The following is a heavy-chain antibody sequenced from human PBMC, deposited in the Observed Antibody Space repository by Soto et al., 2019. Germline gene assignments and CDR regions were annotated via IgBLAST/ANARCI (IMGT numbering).Heavy chain of an antibody. V-gene: IGHV4-39*01. J-gene: IGHJ4*02. Sequence: SETLSLTCTVSGGSVSSSSYYWGWIRQPPGKGLEWIGSIYYSGSTYYNPSLKSRVTISVDTSKNQFSLKLSSVTAADTAVYYCARHGGVLRYFDWLSTRTHFDYWGQGTLVTVSS. D-gene: IGHD3-9*01. CDR1: GGSVSSSSYY. CDR3: ARHGGVLRYFDWLSTRTHFDY. CDR2: IYYSGST.